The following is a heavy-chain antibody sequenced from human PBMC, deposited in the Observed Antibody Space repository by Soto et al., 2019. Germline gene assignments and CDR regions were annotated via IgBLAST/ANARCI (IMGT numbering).Heavy chain of an antibody. V-gene: IGHV4-30-4*01. CDR3: ARADTATGRTIDY. Sequence: QVQLQESGPGLVKPSQTLSLTCTVSGGSISSGNYYWSWIRQPPGKGLEWIGYIYYSGSTYYNPSLTSRVTISVDTSKNKFSLKLSSVTAADTAVYYCARADTATGRTIDYWGQGTLVTVSS. D-gene: IGHD5-18*01. CDR1: GGSISSGNYY. J-gene: IGHJ4*02. CDR2: IYYSGST.